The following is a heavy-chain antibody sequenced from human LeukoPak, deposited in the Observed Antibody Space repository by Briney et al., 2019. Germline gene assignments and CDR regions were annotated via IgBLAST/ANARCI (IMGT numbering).Heavy chain of an antibody. CDR2: INPNSGGT. D-gene: IGHD6-13*01. V-gene: IGHV1-2*02. CDR3: ARDLRAAAGQYYFDY. J-gene: IGHJ4*02. Sequence: GASVKVSCKASGYTFTGYYMHWVRQAPGQGLEWMGWINPNSGGTNYAQKFQGRVTMTRDTSIITAYMELSRLRSDDTAVYYCARDLRAAAGQYYFDYWGQGTLVSVSS. CDR1: GYTFTGYY.